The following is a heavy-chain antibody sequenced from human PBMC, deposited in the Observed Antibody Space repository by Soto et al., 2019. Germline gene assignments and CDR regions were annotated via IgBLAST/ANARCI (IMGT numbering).Heavy chain of an antibody. J-gene: IGHJ4*02. Sequence: GGSLRLSCVASRFTFSAYPMHWVRQAPDKGLEWVAVMSADGRDKFYADSVKGRFTISRDNSKNTLYLQINSLRPDDTGVYFCARDAPFHDYWGLGTLVTVSS. V-gene: IGHV3-30*04. CDR1: RFTFSAYP. CDR3: ARDAPFHDY. CDR2: MSADGRDK.